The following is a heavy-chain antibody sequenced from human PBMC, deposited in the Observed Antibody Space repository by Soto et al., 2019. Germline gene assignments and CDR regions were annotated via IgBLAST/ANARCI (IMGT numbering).Heavy chain of an antibody. Sequence: QVQLVESGGGVVQPGRSLRLSCAASGFTFSSYAMHWVRQAPGKGLEWVAVISYDGSNKYYADSVKGRFTISRDNSKNTLDLQMNSRRAEDAAVYYCAREGYSSSSAYDYWGQGTLVTVSS. CDR2: ISYDGSNK. J-gene: IGHJ4*02. V-gene: IGHV3-30-3*01. D-gene: IGHD6-6*01. CDR1: GFTFSSYA. CDR3: AREGYSSSSAYDY.